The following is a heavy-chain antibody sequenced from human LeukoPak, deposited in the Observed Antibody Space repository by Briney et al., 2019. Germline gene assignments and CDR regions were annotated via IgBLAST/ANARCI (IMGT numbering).Heavy chain of an antibody. CDR1: GFSFGDYA. Sequence: PGGSLRLSCAASGFSFGDYAMHWVRQAPGKGLEWVSGITWNSDIKAYADAVKGRFTVSRDNSRNSVFLQMNSLRPEDTALYHCAKEVDCPSDCLFFHSWGQGTLVTVSS. CDR2: ITWNSDIK. D-gene: IGHD2-21*02. V-gene: IGHV3-9*01. CDR3: AKEVDCPSDCLFFHS. J-gene: IGHJ4*02.